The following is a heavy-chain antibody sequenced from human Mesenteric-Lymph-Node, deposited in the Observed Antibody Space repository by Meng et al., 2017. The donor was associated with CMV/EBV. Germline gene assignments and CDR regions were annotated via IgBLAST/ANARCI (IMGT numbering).Heavy chain of an antibody. Sequence: GESLKISCAAFGFTFSNYAMSWVRQAPGKGLEWVSAISGSGDSTYYTDSVKGRFTISRDNSKNTLYLQMNSLRGDDTAIYYCAKQGLAIAAGGTFDYWGQGVRVTVSS. CDR1: GFTFSNYA. V-gene: IGHV3-23*01. CDR3: AKQGLAIAAGGTFDY. J-gene: IGHJ4*02. CDR2: ISGSGDST. D-gene: IGHD6-13*01.